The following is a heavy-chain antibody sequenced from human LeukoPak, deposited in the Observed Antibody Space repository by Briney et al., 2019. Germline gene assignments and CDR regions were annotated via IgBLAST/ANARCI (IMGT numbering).Heavy chain of an antibody. CDR1: GFTFSRYG. V-gene: IGHV3-23*01. Sequence: GRSLRLSCAASGFTFSRYGMHWVRQAPGKGLEWVSAISGSGGSTYYADSVKGRFTISRDNSKNTLYLQMNSLRAEDTAVYYCAKRGRGGIWSDAYVHDYWSQGTLVTVSS. D-gene: IGHD1-1*01. CDR3: AKRGRGGIWSDAYVHDY. J-gene: IGHJ4*02. CDR2: ISGSGGST.